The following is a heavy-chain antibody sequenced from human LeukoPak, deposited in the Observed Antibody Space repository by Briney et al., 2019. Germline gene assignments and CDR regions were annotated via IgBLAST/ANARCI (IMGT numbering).Heavy chain of an antibody. CDR2: IYSGGDT. CDR1: GFTFSDYY. Sequence: GGSLRLSCVASGFTFSDYYISWVRQAPGKGLEWVSVIYSGGDTDYADSVKGRFIISRDNSKNTLYLQMNSLRAEDTAVYYCASGRLSGKGFDYWGQGTLVTVSS. CDR3: ASGRLSGKGFDY. V-gene: IGHV3-66*01. J-gene: IGHJ4*02. D-gene: IGHD1-26*01.